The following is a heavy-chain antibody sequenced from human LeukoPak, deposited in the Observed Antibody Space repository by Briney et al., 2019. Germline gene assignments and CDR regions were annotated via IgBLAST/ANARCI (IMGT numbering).Heavy chain of an antibody. J-gene: IGHJ4*02. Sequence: GGSLRLSCAASGFTFDDYAMHWVRQAPGEGLEWVSGISWNSGSIGYADSVKGRFTISRDNAKNSLYLQMNSLRAEDTALYYCAKEAQEPTGDYWGQGTLVTVSS. V-gene: IGHV3-9*01. CDR3: AKEAQEPTGDY. CDR1: GFTFDDYA. CDR2: ISWNSGSI. D-gene: IGHD4-17*01.